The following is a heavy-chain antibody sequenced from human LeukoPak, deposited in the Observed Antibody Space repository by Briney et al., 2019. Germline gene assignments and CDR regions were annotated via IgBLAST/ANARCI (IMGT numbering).Heavy chain of an antibody. V-gene: IGHV3-21*01. D-gene: IGHD6-13*01. CDR3: ARNSSSWYYFDY. CDR1: QFTFGYYT. CDR2: ISSSGRFT. Sequence: GGSLRLCCAASQFTFGYYTMNWVRQAPGKGLEWVSSISSSGRFTHYGDAVKGRFTISRDNAKNSLYLQMNSLRADDTAVYYCARNSSSWYYFDYWGQGTLVTVSS. J-gene: IGHJ4*02.